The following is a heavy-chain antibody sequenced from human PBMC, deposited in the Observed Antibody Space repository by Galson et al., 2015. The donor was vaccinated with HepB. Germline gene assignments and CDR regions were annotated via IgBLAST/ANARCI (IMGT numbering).Heavy chain of an antibody. CDR1: GFTFVNYW. CDR2: INGDGTNT. J-gene: IGHJ3*02. Sequence: SLRLSCAASGFTFVNYWIHWVRQAPGKGPVWVSRINGDGTNTTYADSVKGRFTISRDNAKNTLYLQMNSLRAEDTAVYYCARVRGRYQYDAFDIWGQGTMASVSS. V-gene: IGHV3-74*01. CDR3: ARVRGRYQYDAFDI. D-gene: IGHD2-2*01.